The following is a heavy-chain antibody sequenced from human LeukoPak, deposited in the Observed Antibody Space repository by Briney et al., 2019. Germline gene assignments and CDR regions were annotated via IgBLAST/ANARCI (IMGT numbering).Heavy chain of an antibody. CDR1: GYTFTSYG. CDR3: ARAESAVRGDNEYGMDV. CDR2: ISAYNGNT. J-gene: IGHJ6*02. Sequence: ASVKVSCKASGYTFTSYGISWVRQAPGQGLEWMGWISAYNGNTNYAQKLQGRVTITAGESTSTAYMELSSLRSEDTAVYYCARAESAVRGDNEYGMDVWGQGTAVTVSS. V-gene: IGHV1-18*01. D-gene: IGHD3-10*01.